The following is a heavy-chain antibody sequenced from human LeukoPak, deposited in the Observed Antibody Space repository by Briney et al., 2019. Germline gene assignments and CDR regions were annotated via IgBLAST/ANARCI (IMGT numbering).Heavy chain of an antibody. CDR1: GGSISSNNYY. Sequence: SETLSLTCTVSGGSISSNNYYWSWIRQPPGKGLEWIGYIYYSGSTYYNPSLKSRVTISVDTSKNRFSLNLSSVTAADPAVYYCVRWDGHYGMDVWGKGTTVTVSS. V-gene: IGHV4-30-4*01. J-gene: IGHJ6*04. CDR2: IYYSGST. D-gene: IGHD1-26*01. CDR3: VRWDGHYGMDV.